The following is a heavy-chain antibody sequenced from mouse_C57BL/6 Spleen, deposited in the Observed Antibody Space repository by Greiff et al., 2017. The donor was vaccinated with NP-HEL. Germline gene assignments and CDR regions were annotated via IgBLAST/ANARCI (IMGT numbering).Heavy chain of an antibody. CDR3: ARYDYGSRYYCDY. CDR1: GYTFTDYY. D-gene: IGHD1-1*01. V-gene: IGHV1-26*01. J-gene: IGHJ2*01. CDR2: INPNNGGT. Sequence: EVQLQQSGPELVKPGASVKISCKASGYTFTDYYMNWVKQSHGKSLEWIGDINPNNGGTSYNQKFKGKATLTVDKSSSTAYMELRSLTSEDSAVYYCARYDYGSRYYCDYWGQGTTLTVAS.